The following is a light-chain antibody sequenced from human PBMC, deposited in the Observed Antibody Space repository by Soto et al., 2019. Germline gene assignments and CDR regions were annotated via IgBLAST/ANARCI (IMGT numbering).Light chain of an antibody. J-gene: IGKJ4*01. CDR1: QSISSY. V-gene: IGKV1-39*01. CDR3: PQANSSPLT. CDR2: DAS. Sequence: PASRSAWLGDRFTITCRASQSISSYLNWYQQKSGKAPNLLIYDASDLETGVPSRFSGSGSGTDFTLTIRRLQPEDFATYPCPQANSSPLTFAGGTKLDIK.